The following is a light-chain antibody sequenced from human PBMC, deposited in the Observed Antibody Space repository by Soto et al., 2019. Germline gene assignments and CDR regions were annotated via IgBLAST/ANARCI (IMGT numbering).Light chain of an antibody. CDR2: DAS. CDR3: QQRSNWSTWT. Sequence: EIVLTQSPGTLSLSPGERATLSCRASQSFSSYLAWYQQKPGQAPRLLIYDASNRATGIPARFSGSGSGTDFTLTISSLEPEDFAVYYCQQRSNWSTWTFGQGTKVDIK. J-gene: IGKJ1*01. V-gene: IGKV3-11*01. CDR1: QSFSSY.